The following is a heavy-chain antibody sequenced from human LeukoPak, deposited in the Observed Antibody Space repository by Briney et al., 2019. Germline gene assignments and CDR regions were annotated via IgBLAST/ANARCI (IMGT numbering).Heavy chain of an antibody. Sequence: GGSLRLSCAASGFTFSSYWMHWVRQAPGKGLVWVSRIHSDGGTTSYADSVKGRFTISRDNAKNTLYLQMNSLRAEDSALYYCVQEGPRGLAFDVWGQGTRVTVSS. V-gene: IGHV3-74*01. CDR2: IHSDGGTT. CDR1: GFTFSSYW. J-gene: IGHJ3*01. CDR3: VQEGPRGLAFDV.